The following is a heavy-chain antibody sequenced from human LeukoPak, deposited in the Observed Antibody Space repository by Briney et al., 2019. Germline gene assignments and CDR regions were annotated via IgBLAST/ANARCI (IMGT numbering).Heavy chain of an antibody. V-gene: IGHV4-34*01. CDR1: GGSFSGYY. CDR3: ARELGDYLFDY. D-gene: IGHD4-17*01. Sequence: SETLSLTCAVYGGSFSGYYWSWIRQPPGKGLEWIGEINHSGSTNYSPSLKSRVTISVDTSKNQFSLKLSSVTAADTAVYYCARELGDYLFDYWGQGTLVTVSS. J-gene: IGHJ4*02. CDR2: INHSGST.